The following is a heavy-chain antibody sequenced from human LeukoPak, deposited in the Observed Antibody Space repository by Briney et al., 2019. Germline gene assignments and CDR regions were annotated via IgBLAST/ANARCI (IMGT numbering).Heavy chain of an antibody. CDR2: IYPGDSDT. J-gene: IGHJ3*02. CDR1: GYSFTSYW. D-gene: IGHD2-2*01. CDR3: ARNVGYCSSTSCYPEPILGAFDI. V-gene: IGHV5-51*01. Sequence: GESLKISCKGSGYSFTSYWIGWVRQMPGKGLEGMGIIYPGDSDTRYSPSFQGQVTISADKSISTAYLQWSSLKASDTAMYYCARNVGYCSSTSCYPEPILGAFDIWGQGTMVTVSS.